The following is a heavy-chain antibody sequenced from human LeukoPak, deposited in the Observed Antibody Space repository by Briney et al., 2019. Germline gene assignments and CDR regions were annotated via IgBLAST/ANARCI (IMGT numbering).Heavy chain of an antibody. D-gene: IGHD2-2*01. CDR1: GYTLTELS. CDR2: FDPEDGET. J-gene: IGHJ6*02. CDR3: ATAPYQLPGLAVYYYGMDV. Sequence: PPVKVSCKVSGYTLTELSMHWVRQAPGKGREWMGGFDPEDGETIYAQKFQGRVTMTEDTSTDTAYMELSSLRSEDTAVYYCATAPYQLPGLAVYYYGMDVWGQGTTVTVSS. V-gene: IGHV1-24*01.